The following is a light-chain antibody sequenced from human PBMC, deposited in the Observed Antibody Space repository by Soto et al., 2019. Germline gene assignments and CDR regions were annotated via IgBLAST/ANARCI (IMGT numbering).Light chain of an antibody. CDR1: SSNIGNNY. CDR2: DNN. J-gene: IGLJ1*01. CDR3: GTWDSSLSAGRV. V-gene: IGLV1-51*01. Sequence: VLTQPPSVSAAPGQKVTISCSGSSSNIGNNYVSWYQQLPGTAPKLLIYDNNKRPSGIPDRFSGSKSGTSATLGITGLQTGDEADYYCGTWDSSLSAGRVFGTGTKVTVL.